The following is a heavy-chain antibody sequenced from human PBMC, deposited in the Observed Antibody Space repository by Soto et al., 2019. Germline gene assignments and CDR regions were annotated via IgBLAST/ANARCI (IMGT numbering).Heavy chain of an antibody. CDR2: INHSGST. J-gene: IGHJ4*02. CDR1: GGSLSGYY. CDR3: ARGVYGSVNDY. Sequence: PSETLSLTCAVYGGSLSGYYWSWIRQPPGKGLEWIGEINHSGSTNYNPSLKSRVTISVDTSKNQFSLKLSSVTAADTAVYYCARGVYGSVNDYWGQGTLVTVSA. V-gene: IGHV4-34*01. D-gene: IGHD3-10*01.